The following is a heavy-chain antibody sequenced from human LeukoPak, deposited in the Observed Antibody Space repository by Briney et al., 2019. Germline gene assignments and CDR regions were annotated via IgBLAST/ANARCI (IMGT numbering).Heavy chain of an antibody. D-gene: IGHD3-3*01. Sequence: GASVKVSCKASGYTFTSYDINWVRQATGQGLEWMGWINPNSGGTNYAQKFQGRVTMTRDTSISTAYMELSRLRSDDTAVYYCARKDDFDYWGQGTLVTVSS. CDR2: INPNSGGT. V-gene: IGHV1-2*02. J-gene: IGHJ4*02. CDR1: GYTFTSYD. CDR3: ARKDDFDY.